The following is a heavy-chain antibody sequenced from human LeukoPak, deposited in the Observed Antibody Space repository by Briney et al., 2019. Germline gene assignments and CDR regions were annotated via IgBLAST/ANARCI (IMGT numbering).Heavy chain of an antibody. CDR1: GYTLTELS. J-gene: IGHJ6*02. D-gene: IGHD3-22*01. V-gene: IGHV1-24*01. Sequence: GASVTVSCTVSGYTLTELSMHWVRQAPGKGLEWMGGFDPEDGETIYAQKFQGRVTMTEDTSTDTAYMELSSLRSEDTAVYYCASGTGKGTNYYDSYYYGMDVWGQGTTVTDSS. CDR2: FDPEDGET. CDR3: ASGTGKGTNYYDSYYYGMDV.